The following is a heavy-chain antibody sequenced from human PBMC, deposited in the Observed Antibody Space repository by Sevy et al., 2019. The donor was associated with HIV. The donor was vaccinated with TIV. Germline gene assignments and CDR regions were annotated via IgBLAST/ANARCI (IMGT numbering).Heavy chain of an antibody. D-gene: IGHD3-16*02. J-gene: IGHJ4*02. CDR2: ISSSSSTI. CDR3: ARLYYHYPRGRFRFKDFDY. Sequence: GGSLRLSCAASGFTFSSYSMNWVRQAPGKGLEWVSYISSSSSTIYYADSVKGRFTISRDNAKNSLYLQMNSLRDEDTVLYYCARLYYHYPRGRFRFKDFDYWGQGTLVTISS. V-gene: IGHV3-48*02. CDR1: GFTFSSYS.